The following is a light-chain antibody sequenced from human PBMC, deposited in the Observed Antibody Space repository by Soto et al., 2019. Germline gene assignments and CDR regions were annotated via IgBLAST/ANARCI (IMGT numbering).Light chain of an antibody. CDR1: QCVSNSY. CDR2: GAS. V-gene: IGKV3D-15*01. Sequence: EIVLTQSPGTLSLSPGERATLSCRASQCVSNSYLAWYQQKPGRAPRPLIYGASSRATDIPARFSGSGSGTEFTLTISSLQSEDFAVYYCQQYNDWPTFGQGTKVDIK. CDR3: QQYNDWPT. J-gene: IGKJ1*01.